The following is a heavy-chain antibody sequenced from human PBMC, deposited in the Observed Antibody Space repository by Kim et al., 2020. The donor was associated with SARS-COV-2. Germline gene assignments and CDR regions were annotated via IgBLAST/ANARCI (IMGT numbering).Heavy chain of an antibody. V-gene: IGHV4-34*01. D-gene: IGHD6-13*01. CDR1: GGSFSGYY. Sequence: SETLSLTCAVYGGSFSGYYWSWIRQPPGKGLEWIGEINHSGSTNYNPSLKSRVTISVDTSKNQFSLKLSSVTAADTAVYYCARGRGYDYWGQGTLVTVSS. J-gene: IGHJ4*02. CDR3: ARGRGYDY. CDR2: INHSGST.